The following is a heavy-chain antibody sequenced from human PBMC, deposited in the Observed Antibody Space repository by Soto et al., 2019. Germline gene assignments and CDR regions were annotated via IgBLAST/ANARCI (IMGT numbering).Heavy chain of an antibody. J-gene: IGHJ3*02. CDR1: GFTFSSYG. Sequence: GGSLRLSCAASGFTFSSYGMHWVRQAPGKGLEWVAVIWYDGSNKYYADSVKGRFTISRDNSKNTLYLQMNSLRAEDTAVYYCASRDAAWAAFDIWGQGTMVTVSS. CDR2: IWYDGSNK. V-gene: IGHV3-33*01. CDR3: ASRDAAWAAFDI. D-gene: IGHD2-2*01.